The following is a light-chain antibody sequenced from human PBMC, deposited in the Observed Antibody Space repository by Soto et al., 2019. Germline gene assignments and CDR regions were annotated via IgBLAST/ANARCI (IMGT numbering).Light chain of an antibody. J-gene: IGKJ3*01. CDR3: QQYDNLPLT. V-gene: IGKV3-20*01. CDR2: GAS. Sequence: ENVLTQSPGTLSLSPGERATLSCRASQSVSSNYLAWYQQKPGQAPRLLIYGASSRATGIPDRFSGSGSGTDFTLTISRLEPEDFAVYFCQQYDNLPLTFGPGTKVDI. CDR1: QSVSSNY.